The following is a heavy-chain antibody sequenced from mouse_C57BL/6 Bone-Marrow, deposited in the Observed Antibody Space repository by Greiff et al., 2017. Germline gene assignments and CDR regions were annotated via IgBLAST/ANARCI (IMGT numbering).Heavy chain of an antibody. CDR3: ARDYYYGSSPFAY. V-gene: IGHV5-17*01. J-gene: IGHJ3*01. D-gene: IGHD1-1*01. CDR1: GFTFSDYG. Sequence: EVQGVESGGGLVKPGGSLKLSCAASGFTFSDYGMHWVRQAPEKGLEWVAYISSGSSTIYYADTVKGRFTISRDNAKNTLFLQMTSLRSEDTAMYYCARDYYYGSSPFAYWGQETLVTVSA. CDR2: ISSGSSTI.